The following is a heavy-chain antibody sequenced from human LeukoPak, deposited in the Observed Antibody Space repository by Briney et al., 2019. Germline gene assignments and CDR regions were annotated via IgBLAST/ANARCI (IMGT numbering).Heavy chain of an antibody. J-gene: IGHJ6*02. CDR1: GYTFTSYD. CDR3: AVYCSSTSCYRYYYGMDV. V-gene: IGHV1-8*01. D-gene: IGHD2-2*01. Sequence: ASVKVSCKASGYTFTSYDINWVRQATGQGLEWMGWMNPNSGNTGYAQKFQGRVTMTRNTSISTAYMELSSPRSEDTAVYYRAVYCSSTSCYRYYYGMDVWGQGTTVTVSS. CDR2: MNPNSGNT.